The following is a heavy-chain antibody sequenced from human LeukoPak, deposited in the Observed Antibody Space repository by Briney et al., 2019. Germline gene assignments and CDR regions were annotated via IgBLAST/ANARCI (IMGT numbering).Heavy chain of an antibody. V-gene: IGHV3-21*01. CDR3: AKDSDLHCSGGSCTNFDS. CDR2: ISSSSIYI. CDR1: GLTFSSYS. D-gene: IGHD2-15*01. J-gene: IGHJ4*02. Sequence: GGSLRLSCTASGLTFSSYSMNWVRQAPGKGLKWVSSISSSSIYIYYTDSVKGRFTISRDNAKKSLYLQMNSLRAEDTAVYYCAKDSDLHCSGGSCTNFDSWGQGTLVTVSS.